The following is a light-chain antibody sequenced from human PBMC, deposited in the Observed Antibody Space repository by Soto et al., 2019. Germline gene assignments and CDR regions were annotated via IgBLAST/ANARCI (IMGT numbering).Light chain of an antibody. CDR3: QRYNNWPRT. CDR1: QGICST. J-gene: IGKJ4*01. Sequence: IIMTQSPATLSVSPGGGATLSCRASQGICSTLAWYQHKPGQTPRLLIYDTSTRPTGVPARFSGSRSGTEFTLTINILQSEDFAVYYCQRYNNWPRTFGGGTKVDIK. CDR2: DTS. V-gene: IGKV3-15*01.